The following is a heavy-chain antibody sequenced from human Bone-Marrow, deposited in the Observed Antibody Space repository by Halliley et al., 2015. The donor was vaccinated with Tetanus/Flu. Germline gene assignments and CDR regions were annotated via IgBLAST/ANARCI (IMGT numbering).Heavy chain of an antibody. D-gene: IGHD6-19*01. J-gene: IGHJ4*02. V-gene: IGHV4-59*01. Sequence: KGLEWIGYTHNSGTPNYNASLRSRVTISLDTSTNQFFLNLTSLTVADTAVYYCARGISVAGTWGQGTLVTVSS. CDR3: ARGISVAGT. CDR2: THNSGTP.